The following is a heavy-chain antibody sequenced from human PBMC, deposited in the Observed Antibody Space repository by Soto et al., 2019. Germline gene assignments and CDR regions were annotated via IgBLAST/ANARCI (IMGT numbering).Heavy chain of an antibody. CDR3: AREVLWSRYFDY. D-gene: IGHD3-10*01. CDR2: MSHDGTTK. J-gene: IGHJ4*02. CDR1: GFIFSNYV. Sequence: QVQLVESGGGVVQPGRSLRLSCAASGFIFSNYVMYWVRQAPGKGLEWVAFMSHDGTTKSYADSVKGRFTISRDNSQNTLYLQMNSLRPEDTGVYYCAREVLWSRYFDYWGQGTLVTVSS. V-gene: IGHV3-30-3*01.